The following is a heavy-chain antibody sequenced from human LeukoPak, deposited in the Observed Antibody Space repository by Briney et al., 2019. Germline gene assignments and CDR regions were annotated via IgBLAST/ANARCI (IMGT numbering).Heavy chain of an antibody. CDR1: GFTFSSYS. Sequence: PGGSLRLSCAASGFTFSSYSMNWVRQAPGKGLEWVSYISSGSSTIYYADSVKGRFTISRDNAKNSLYLQMNSLRAEDTAVYYCAREGNDFWSAGSPHGYWGQGTLVTVSS. D-gene: IGHD3-3*01. J-gene: IGHJ4*02. V-gene: IGHV3-48*01. CDR2: ISSGSSTI. CDR3: AREGNDFWSAGSPHGY.